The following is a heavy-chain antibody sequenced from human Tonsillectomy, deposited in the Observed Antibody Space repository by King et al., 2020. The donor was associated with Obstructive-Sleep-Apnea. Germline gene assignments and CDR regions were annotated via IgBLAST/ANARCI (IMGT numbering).Heavy chain of an antibody. CDR3: AKGAMIVVVMEYFDY. V-gene: IGHV3-30*02. Sequence: QVQLVESGGGVVQPERSLRLSCAASGFSFSTYGMHWVRQAPGKGLEGVAFIRYDGNVKYYADSVKGRFTISRDDSKNTLYLQMNSLRAEDTAVYYCAKGAMIVVVMEYFDYWGQGTLVTVSS. J-gene: IGHJ4*02. CDR2: IRYDGNVK. D-gene: IGHD3-22*01. CDR1: GFSFSTYG.